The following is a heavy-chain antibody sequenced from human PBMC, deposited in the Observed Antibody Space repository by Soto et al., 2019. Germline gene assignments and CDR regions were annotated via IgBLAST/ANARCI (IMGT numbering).Heavy chain of an antibody. CDR1: DDFISSYY. V-gene: IGHV4-4*07. D-gene: IGHD3-9*01. Sequence: QVQLQESGPRLVKPSETLSLTCTVSDDFISSYYWNWIRQPAGKGLEWIGRVSTSGASIYNPSLESRVAVSVDTSKKQFSLKLTSVTAADTAVYFCARADYEILTGSYAMDVWGQGTTVTVSS. CDR2: VSTSGAS. CDR3: ARADYEILTGSYAMDV. J-gene: IGHJ6*02.